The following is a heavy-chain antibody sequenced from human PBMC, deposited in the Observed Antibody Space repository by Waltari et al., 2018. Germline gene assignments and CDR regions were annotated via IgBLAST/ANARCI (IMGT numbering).Heavy chain of an antibody. D-gene: IGHD6-6*01. CDR1: GYTFTGYY. CDR2: SKPSSGGT. Sequence: QVQLVQSGAEVKKPGASVKVSCKASGYTFTGYYMHWVRQAPGQGLEWMGWSKPSSGGTNDAQKFRGRVTMTRDTSISTAYMELSRLRSDETAVYYCAAIAARTSYFDYWGQGTLVTVSS. V-gene: IGHV1-2*02. CDR3: AAIAARTSYFDY. J-gene: IGHJ4*02.